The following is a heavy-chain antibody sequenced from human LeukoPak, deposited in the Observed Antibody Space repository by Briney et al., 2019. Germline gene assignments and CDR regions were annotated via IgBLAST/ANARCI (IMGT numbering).Heavy chain of an antibody. CDR2: IKRKSDGETT. CDR1: GFGFSYAW. D-gene: IGHD5-18*01. CDR3: TTAPSGYAYMNGWHLDY. V-gene: IGHV3-15*01. Sequence: PWGSLRLSCAASGFGFSYAWMSWVRQAPGKGPEWIGRIKRKSDGETTDYAAPVKGRFTISRDDSKNTLFLQMNSLKTEDAAFYYCTTAPSGYAYMNGWHLDYWGQGALVTVSS. J-gene: IGHJ4*02.